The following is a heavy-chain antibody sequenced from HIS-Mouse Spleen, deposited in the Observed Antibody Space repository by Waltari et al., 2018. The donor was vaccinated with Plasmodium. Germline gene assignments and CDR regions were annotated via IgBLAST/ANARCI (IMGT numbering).Heavy chain of an antibody. Sequence: EVQLLESGGGLVQPGGSLRLSCAAFRFTFVPSALIWVPRAPGKGLEWVSAISGSGGSTYYADSVKGRFTISRDNSKNTLYLQMNSLRAEDTAVYYCAKSSKGTGDLWDYWGQGTLVTVSS. D-gene: IGHD7-27*01. CDR2: ISGSGGST. V-gene: IGHV3-23*01. CDR3: AKSSKGTGDLWDY. J-gene: IGHJ4*02. CDR1: RFTFVPSA.